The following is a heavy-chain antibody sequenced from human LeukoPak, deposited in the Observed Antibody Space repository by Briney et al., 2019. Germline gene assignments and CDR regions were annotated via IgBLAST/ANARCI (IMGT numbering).Heavy chain of an antibody. CDR1: GHSLTSYS. D-gene: IGHD5/OR15-5a*01. V-gene: IGHV1-46*01. Sequence: ASVKVSCKAFGHSLTSYSMHWVRQAPGQGLERMGIINPSGGSTSYAQKFQGRVTMTRDTSTSTVYMEVTSLRSEDTAVYYCARGFDGLRLKGQYFDYWGQGTLVTVSS. J-gene: IGHJ4*02. CDR2: INPSGGST. CDR3: ARGFDGLRLKGQYFDY.